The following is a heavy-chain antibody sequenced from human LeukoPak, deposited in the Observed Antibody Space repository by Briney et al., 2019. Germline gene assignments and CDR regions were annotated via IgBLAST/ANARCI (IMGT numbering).Heavy chain of an antibody. CDR1: GGTFSSYA. J-gene: IGHJ3*02. D-gene: IGHD5-18*01. CDR2: IIPIFGTA. V-gene: IGHV1-69*06. CDR3: ASPPPRRGYSYSYDAFDI. Sequence: ASVKVSCKASGGTFSSYAISWVRQAPGQGLEWMGGIIPIFGTANYAQKFQGRVTITADKSTSTAYMELSSLRSEDTAVYYCASPPPRRGYSYSYDAFDIWGQGTMVTVSS.